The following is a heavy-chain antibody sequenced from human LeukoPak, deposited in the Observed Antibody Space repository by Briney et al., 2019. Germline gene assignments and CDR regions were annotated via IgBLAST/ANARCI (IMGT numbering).Heavy chain of an antibody. CDR2: IRYDGSNN. D-gene: IGHD3-22*01. J-gene: IGHJ4*02. CDR3: AKDTNYDSSGYTFDY. Sequence: PGGSLRLSCAASGFTFSSYGMHWVRQAPGKGLEWVAFIRYDGSNNYYADSVKGRFTISRDNAKNSLYLQMNSLRAEDTALYYCAKDTNYDSSGYTFDYWGQGTLVTVSS. V-gene: IGHV3-30*02. CDR1: GFTFSSYG.